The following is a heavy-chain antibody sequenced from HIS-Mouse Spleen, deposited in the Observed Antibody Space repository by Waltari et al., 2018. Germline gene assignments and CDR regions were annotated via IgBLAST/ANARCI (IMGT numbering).Heavy chain of an antibody. J-gene: IGHJ4*02. Sequence: QVQLQESGPGLVKPSETLSLTCTVSGYSISSGYYWGWIRQPPGKGLEWIGSIYHSGSTYSNPSLKSRGTISVDTSKNQFSLKLSSVTAADTAVYYCATAGYCTNGIFDYWGQGTLVTVSS. V-gene: IGHV4-38-2*02. CDR1: GYSISSGYY. D-gene: IGHD2-8*01. CDR2: IYHSGST. CDR3: ATAGYCTNGIFDY.